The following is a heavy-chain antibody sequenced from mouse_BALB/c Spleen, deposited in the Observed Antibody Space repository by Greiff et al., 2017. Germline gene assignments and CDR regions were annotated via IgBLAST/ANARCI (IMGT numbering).Heavy chain of an antibody. CDR1: GYTFTSYW. V-gene: IGHV1-7*01. D-gene: IGHD2-10*02. Sequence: VQLQQSGAELAKPGASVKMSCKASGYTFTSYWMHWVKQRPGQGLEWIGYINPSTGYTEYNQKFKDKATLTADKSSSTAYMQLSSLTSEDSAVYYCARLVRGYYAMDYWGQGTSVTVSS. J-gene: IGHJ4*01. CDR3: ARLVRGYYAMDY. CDR2: INPSTGYT.